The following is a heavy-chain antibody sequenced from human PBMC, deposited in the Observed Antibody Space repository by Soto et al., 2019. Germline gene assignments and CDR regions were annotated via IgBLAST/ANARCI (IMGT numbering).Heavy chain of an antibody. CDR2: IYHSGST. Sequence: SETLSLTCAVSGGSISSSNWWSWVRQPPGKGLVWIGEIYHSGSTNYNPSLKSRVTISVDKSKNQFSLKLSSVTAADTAVYYCAVRVTVTTSSRWFDPWGQGTLVTVSS. J-gene: IGHJ5*02. D-gene: IGHD4-4*01. CDR1: GGSISSSNW. V-gene: IGHV4-4*02. CDR3: AVRVTVTTSSRWFDP.